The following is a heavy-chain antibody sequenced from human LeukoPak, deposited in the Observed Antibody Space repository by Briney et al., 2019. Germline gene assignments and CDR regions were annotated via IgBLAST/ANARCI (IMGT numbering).Heavy chain of an antibody. D-gene: IGHD1-26*01. CDR3: ARDRPGGSSLDY. J-gene: IGHJ4*02. Sequence: SETLSLTCTVSGDSISSYYWSWIRQPPGKGLEWIGYIYYSGRTNFNPSLKSRVTTSVDTSKNQFSLKLSSVTAADTAVYYCARDRPGGSSLDYWGQGTLVTVSS. CDR2: IYYSGRT. V-gene: IGHV4-59*01. CDR1: GDSISSYY.